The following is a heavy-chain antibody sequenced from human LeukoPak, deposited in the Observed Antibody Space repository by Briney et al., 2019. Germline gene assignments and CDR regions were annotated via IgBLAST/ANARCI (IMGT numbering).Heavy chain of an antibody. CDR3: ARDQYDTWSRRGNFDS. Sequence: KPSGTLSLTCAVSGGSISSNNWWGWVRQPPGKGLEWIGEIYHSGSPNYNPSLKSRVTISVDKSRNHFSLNLSSVTAADTAVFYCARDQYDTWSRRGNFDSWGQGTLVIVSS. J-gene: IGHJ4*02. CDR1: GGSISSNNW. V-gene: IGHV4-4*02. D-gene: IGHD3-3*01. CDR2: IYHSGSP.